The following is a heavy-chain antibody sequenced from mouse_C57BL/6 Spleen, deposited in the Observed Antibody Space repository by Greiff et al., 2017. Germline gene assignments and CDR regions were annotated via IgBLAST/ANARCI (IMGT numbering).Heavy chain of an antibody. J-gene: IGHJ2*01. CDR3: ARYGYDGGPYFDY. Sequence: VQLQQSGPELVKPGASVKMSCKASGYTFTDYNMHWVKQSHGKSLEWIGYINPNNGGTSYNQKFKGKATLTVNKSSSTAYMELRSLTSEDSAVYYCARYGYDGGPYFDYWGQGTTLTVSS. CDR1: GYTFTDYN. V-gene: IGHV1-22*01. D-gene: IGHD2-2*01. CDR2: INPNNGGT.